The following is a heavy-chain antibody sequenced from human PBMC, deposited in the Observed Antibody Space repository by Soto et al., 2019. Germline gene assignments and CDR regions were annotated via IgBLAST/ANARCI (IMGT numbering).Heavy chain of an antibody. Sequence: QVQLVQSGAEVKKPGASVKVSCKASGYTFTSYYLHWVRQAPGQGLEWMGIINPSGGSSSYAQKFQGRVTMTRDTSTSTVYMGLSSLRSEDTAVYYCARDPYTAMAPNRFDYWGQGTLVTVSS. CDR1: GYTFTSYY. D-gene: IGHD5-18*01. CDR2: INPSGGSS. CDR3: ARDPYTAMAPNRFDY. V-gene: IGHV1-46*03. J-gene: IGHJ4*02.